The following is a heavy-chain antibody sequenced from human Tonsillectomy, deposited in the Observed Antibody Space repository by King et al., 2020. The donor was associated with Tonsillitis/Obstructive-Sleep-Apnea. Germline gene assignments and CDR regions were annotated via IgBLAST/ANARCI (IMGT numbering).Heavy chain of an antibody. D-gene: IGHD2-2*01. Sequence: QLQESGPGLVKPSETLSLTCTVSGGSISSYYWSWIRQPPGKGLEWIGYIFYSGSTNYNPSLKSRVTISVDTSKNQFSLKLGSVTAADTAVFYFARDHCSSTSCYGNYYYMDVWGKGTPVTVSS. CDR2: IFYSGST. CDR1: GGSISSYY. V-gene: IGHV4-59*01. CDR3: ARDHCSSTSCYGNYYYMDV. J-gene: IGHJ6*03.